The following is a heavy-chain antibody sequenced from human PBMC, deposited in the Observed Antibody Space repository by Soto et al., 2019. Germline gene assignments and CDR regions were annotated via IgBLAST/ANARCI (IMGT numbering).Heavy chain of an antibody. CDR1: GFTFSSYA. Sequence: GGSLRLSCAASGFTFSSYAMHWVRQAPGKGLEWVAVISYDGSNKYYADSVKGRFTISRDNSKNTLYLQMNSLRAEDTAVYYCAKAPSDTYGSGNYFDYWGQGTLVTVSS. CDR2: ISYDGSNK. V-gene: IGHV3-30*04. D-gene: IGHD3-10*01. CDR3: AKAPSDTYGSGNYFDY. J-gene: IGHJ4*02.